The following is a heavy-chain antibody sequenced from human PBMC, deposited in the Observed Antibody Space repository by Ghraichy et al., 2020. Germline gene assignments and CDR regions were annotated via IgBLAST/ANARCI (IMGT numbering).Heavy chain of an antibody. J-gene: IGHJ4*02. CDR2: LSSSGTT. CDR3: ASWMTGTMYGY. CDR1: GGSISSSGNY. D-gene: IGHD1-1*01. Sequence: SETLSLTCTVSGGSISSSGNYWNWISQPPGEGLEWIGSLSSSGTTCHNPSLNSRVTISVDTSKNQFYLELSSVTAADTAVYYCASWMTGTMYGYCGRGTLVTVSS. V-gene: IGHV4-39*01.